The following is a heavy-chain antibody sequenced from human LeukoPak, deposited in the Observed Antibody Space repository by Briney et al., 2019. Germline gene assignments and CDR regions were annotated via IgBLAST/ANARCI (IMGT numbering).Heavy chain of an antibody. D-gene: IGHD6-13*01. CDR1: GYTFTSYD. Sequence: ASVKVSCKSSGYTFTSYDNNWMRQAHGQGLEWMGCMNTNYTNTGYYHKFQGRVTMTRNTAISTAYMELSSLRSEDTAVYYCARLASSSWPLYYYYGMDVWGQGTTVTVSS. CDR3: ARLASSSWPLYYYYGMDV. J-gene: IGHJ6*02. CDR2: MNTNYTNT. V-gene: IGHV1-8*01.